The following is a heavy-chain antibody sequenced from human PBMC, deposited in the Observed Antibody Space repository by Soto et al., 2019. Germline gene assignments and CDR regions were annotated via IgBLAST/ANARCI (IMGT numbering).Heavy chain of an antibody. CDR3: ARDFEGYCSGGSCYGFDP. D-gene: IGHD2-15*01. V-gene: IGHV1-69*04. J-gene: IGHJ5*02. Sequence: SVKVSCKASGGTFSSYTISWVRQAPGQGLEWMGRIIPILGIANYAQKFQGRVTITADKSTSTAYMELSSLRSEDTAVYYCARDFEGYCSGGSCYGFDPWGQGTLVTVSS. CDR1: GGTFSSYT. CDR2: IIPILGIA.